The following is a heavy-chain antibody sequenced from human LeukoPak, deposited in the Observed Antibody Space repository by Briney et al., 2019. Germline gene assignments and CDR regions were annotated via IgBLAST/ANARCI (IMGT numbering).Heavy chain of an antibody. CDR1: GASISSSRYY. Sequence: SETLSLTCTVSGASISSSRYYWGWIRQPPGKGLEWIGSISYSGTTYHNPSLKSRITISVDTSRNQFSLKLSSVTAADTAVYYCARKYDGSYEYDYWGQGTLVTVSS. V-gene: IGHV4-39*07. CDR3: ARKYDGSYEYDY. J-gene: IGHJ4*02. CDR2: ISYSGTT. D-gene: IGHD1-26*01.